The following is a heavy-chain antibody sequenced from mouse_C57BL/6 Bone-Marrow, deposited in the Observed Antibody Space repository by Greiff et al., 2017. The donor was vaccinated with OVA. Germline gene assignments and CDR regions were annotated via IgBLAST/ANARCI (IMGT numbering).Heavy chain of an antibody. Sequence: QVQLQQSGAELARPGASVKLSCKASGYTFTSYGISWVKQRTGQGLEWIGEIYPRSGNTYYNEKFKGKATLTADKSSSTAYMELRSLTSEDSAVYFCALYYGNYDYFDYWGQGTTLTVSS. D-gene: IGHD2-1*01. CDR2: IYPRSGNT. CDR3: ALYYGNYDYFDY. CDR1: GYTFTSYG. J-gene: IGHJ2*01. V-gene: IGHV1-81*01.